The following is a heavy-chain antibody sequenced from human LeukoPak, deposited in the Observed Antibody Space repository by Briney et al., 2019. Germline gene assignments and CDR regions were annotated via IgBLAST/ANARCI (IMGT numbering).Heavy chain of an antibody. V-gene: IGHV4-31*03. CDR2: IYYSGST. J-gene: IGHJ5*02. Sequence: SETLSLTCTVSGGSISSGGYYWSWIRQHPGKGLEWIGYIYYSGSTYYNPSLKSRVTISVDTSKNQFSLKLSSVTAADTAVYYCARSGWRKYQLNWFDPWGQGTLVTVSS. CDR3: ARSGWRKYQLNWFDP. D-gene: IGHD2-2*01. CDR1: GGSISSGGYY.